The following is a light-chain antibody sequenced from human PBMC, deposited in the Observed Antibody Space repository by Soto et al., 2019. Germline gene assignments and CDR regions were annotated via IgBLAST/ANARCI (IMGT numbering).Light chain of an antibody. J-gene: IGLJ3*02. CDR1: NSNLGAGYD. Sequence: QLVLTQPPSVSGAPGQRVTISCTGNNSNLGAGYDVHWYQQLPGAAPKLVIFGNRNRPSGVPERFSGSKSGTSASLAITGLQDEDEADYYCQAYDYSLTAFVFGGGTKLTVL. CDR2: GNR. V-gene: IGLV1-40*01. CDR3: QAYDYSLTAFV.